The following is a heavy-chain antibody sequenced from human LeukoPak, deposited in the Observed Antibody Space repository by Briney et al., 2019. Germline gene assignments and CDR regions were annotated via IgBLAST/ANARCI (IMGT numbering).Heavy chain of an antibody. Sequence: GGSLRLSCAVSGFTFKLYWMHWVRQVPGQGPVWVARINDDGSDTVYADSVPGRFTISRDEAQHMLFLQMNSLRGEDTAVYHCGRGGPGTWSWGQASQVTDSS. V-gene: IGHV3-74*01. CDR3: GRGGPGTWS. CDR1: GFTFKLYW. D-gene: IGHD2-15*01. J-gene: IGHJ5*02. CDR2: INDDGSDT.